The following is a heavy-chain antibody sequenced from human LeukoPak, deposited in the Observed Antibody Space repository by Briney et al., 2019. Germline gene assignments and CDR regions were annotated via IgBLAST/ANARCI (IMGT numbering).Heavy chain of an antibody. D-gene: IGHD6-19*01. J-gene: IGHJ4*02. CDR1: GFTFSSYG. V-gene: IGHV3-30*03. CDR3: VRDRAVAGIDY. CDR2: ISDDGSNK. Sequence: PGGSLRLSCAASGFTFSSYGMHWVRQAPGKGLEWVAAISDDGSNKYYADSVKGRFTISRDNAKNTLYLQMNSLRAEDTAVYYCVRDRAVAGIDYWGQGTLVTVSS.